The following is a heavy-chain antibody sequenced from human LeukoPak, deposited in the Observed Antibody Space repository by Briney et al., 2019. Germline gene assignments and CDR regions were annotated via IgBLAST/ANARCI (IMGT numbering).Heavy chain of an antibody. D-gene: IGHD5-18*01. CDR3: ARDLSGVAGYTYGRGIDY. CDR2: IKQDGSEK. Sequence: GGSLRLSCAASGFTFSSYWMSWVRQAPGRGLEWVANIKQDGSEKYYVDSVKGRFTISRDNAKNSLYLQMNSLRAEDTAVYYCARDLSGVAGYTYGRGIDYWGQGTLVTVSS. J-gene: IGHJ4*02. V-gene: IGHV3-7*01. CDR1: GFTFSSYW.